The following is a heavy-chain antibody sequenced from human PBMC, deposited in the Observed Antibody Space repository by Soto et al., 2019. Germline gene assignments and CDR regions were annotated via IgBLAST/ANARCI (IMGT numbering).Heavy chain of an antibody. D-gene: IGHD5-12*01. CDR1: GFTFSSYA. J-gene: IGHJ3*02. Sequence: EVQLLESGGGLVQPGGSLRLSCAASGFTFSSYAMSWVRQAPGKGLEWVSAISGSGGSTYYADSVKGRFTISRDNSKNTLYLQMNSLGAEDTAVYYCAKVDVDIVATIHDAFDIWGQGTMVTVSS. V-gene: IGHV3-23*01. CDR3: AKVDVDIVATIHDAFDI. CDR2: ISGSGGST.